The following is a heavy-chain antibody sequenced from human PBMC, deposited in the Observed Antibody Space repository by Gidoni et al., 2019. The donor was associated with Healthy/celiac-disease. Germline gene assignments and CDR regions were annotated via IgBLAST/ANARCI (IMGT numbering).Heavy chain of an antibody. V-gene: IGHV3-23*01. D-gene: IGHD3-3*01. CDR3: AKRASGYDFWSGYSHFDY. J-gene: IGHJ4*02. CDR1: GVTFSSYA. Sequence: EVQLLESGGGLVQPGGSLRLSCAASGVTFSSYAMSWVRQAPGKGGEWVSAISGSGGSTYYADSVKGRFTISRDNSKNTLYLKMNSLRAEDTAVYYCAKRASGYDFWSGYSHFDYWGQGTLVTVSS. CDR2: ISGSGGST.